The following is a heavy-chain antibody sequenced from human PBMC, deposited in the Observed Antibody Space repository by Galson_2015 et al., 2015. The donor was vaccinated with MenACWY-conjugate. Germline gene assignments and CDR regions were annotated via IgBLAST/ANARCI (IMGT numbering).Heavy chain of an antibody. D-gene: IGHD5-12*01. J-gene: IGHJ5*02. CDR1: GDSVSTNSAA. Sequence: CAISGDSVSTNSAAWNWIRQSPSRGLEWLGRTYYRSQWKNDYAASVKSRITINPDTSKNQFSLQLNSVTSEDTAVYYCARDLGSGSNHWFDPWGQGTLVTVSS. CDR3: ARDLGSGSNHWFDP. CDR2: TYYRSQWKN. V-gene: IGHV6-1*01.